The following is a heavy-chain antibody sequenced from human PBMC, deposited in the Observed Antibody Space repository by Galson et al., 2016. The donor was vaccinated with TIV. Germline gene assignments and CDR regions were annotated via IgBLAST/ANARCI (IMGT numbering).Heavy chain of an antibody. CDR1: GYTFTDYY. J-gene: IGHJ6*02. Sequence: SVKVSCKASGYTFTDYYIHWVRQAPGQGLEWMGRINPSLGGTHYPQNFQGRVTMTRDTSISTAYMELSSLRSDDTALYYCARACRAALSGGSCLSAVDVWGQGTTVIVSS. D-gene: IGHD2-15*01. V-gene: IGHV1-2*06. CDR3: ARACRAALSGGSCLSAVDV. CDR2: INPSLGGT.